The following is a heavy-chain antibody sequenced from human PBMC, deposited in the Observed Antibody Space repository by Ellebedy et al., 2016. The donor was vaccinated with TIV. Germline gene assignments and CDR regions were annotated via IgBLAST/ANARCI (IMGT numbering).Heavy chain of an antibody. CDR3: ARPLSTYNAFDI. D-gene: IGHD2-2*01. V-gene: IGHV4-59*08. J-gene: IGHJ3*02. CDR2: IYSSGST. CDR1: GDSISSHY. Sequence: SETLSLTCTVSGDSISSHYWTWIRQSPEKGLEWIGYIYSSGSTNYNPSLKSRVTLSLDTSKNQVSLKLSSVTAADTALYYCARPLSTYNAFDIWGRGTKVTVSS.